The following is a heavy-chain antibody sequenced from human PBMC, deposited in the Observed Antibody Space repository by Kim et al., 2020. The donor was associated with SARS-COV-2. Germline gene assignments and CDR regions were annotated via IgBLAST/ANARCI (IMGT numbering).Heavy chain of an antibody. CDR2: ISGDDDST. D-gene: IGHD3-10*01. J-gene: IGHJ5*02. CDR3: AKLPVHIWFGNTWFDP. V-gene: IGHV3-23*01. Sequence: GGSLRLSCAASGFTFSNYAMGWVRQAPGKGLEWVSTISGDDDSTYSADTVKGRFTISRDNSKSTLYLQMNSLRADDTAVYYCAKLPVHIWFGNTWFDPWGQGTLVTVSS. CDR1: GFTFSNYA.